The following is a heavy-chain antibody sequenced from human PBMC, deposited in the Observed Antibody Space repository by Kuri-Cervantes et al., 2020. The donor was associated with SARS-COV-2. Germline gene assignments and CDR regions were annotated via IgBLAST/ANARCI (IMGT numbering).Heavy chain of an antibody. D-gene: IGHD2-15*01. V-gene: IGHV4-61*01. J-gene: IGHJ4*02. CDR1: GGSVRSGSYY. CDR2: MYYTGST. Sequence: SETLSLTCTVSGGSVRSGSYYWSWIRQPPEKGLEWLGYMYYTGSTNYNPSLKSRVTISVDTSKNQFSLKLSSVTAADTAVYYCARDLPGYCSGGSCGGQFGYWGQGTLVTVSS. CDR3: ARDLPGYCSGGSCGGQFGY.